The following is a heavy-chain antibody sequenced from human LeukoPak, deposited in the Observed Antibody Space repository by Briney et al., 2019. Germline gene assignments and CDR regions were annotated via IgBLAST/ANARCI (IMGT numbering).Heavy chain of an antibody. D-gene: IGHD3-10*01. V-gene: IGHV3-23*01. J-gene: IGHJ4*02. CDR1: GFTFSSYA. Sequence: GGSLRLSWAASGFTFSSYAMSWVRQDPGNGPGWVSAISGSGGSTYYTASVKGRFTISTDNSKNTLYLQMNSLRAEDTALYYSANQWRSGSGTLDYWGQGTLVTVSS. CDR2: ISGSGGST. CDR3: ANQWRSGSGTLDY.